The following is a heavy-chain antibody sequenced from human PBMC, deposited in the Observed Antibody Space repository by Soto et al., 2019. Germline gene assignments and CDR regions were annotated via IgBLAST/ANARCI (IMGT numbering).Heavy chain of an antibody. J-gene: IGHJ4*02. V-gene: IGHV1-3*01. CDR1: GYTFTSYA. Sequence: QVQLVQSGADVKKPGASVKVSCKASGYTFTSYAMHWVRQAPGQRLEWMGWINAGNGNTKYSQKFQGRVTITRDTSASTAYMELSSLRSEDTAVYYCARAENDFWSGYSFDYWGQGTLVTVSS. CDR2: INAGNGNT. CDR3: ARAENDFWSGYSFDY. D-gene: IGHD3-3*01.